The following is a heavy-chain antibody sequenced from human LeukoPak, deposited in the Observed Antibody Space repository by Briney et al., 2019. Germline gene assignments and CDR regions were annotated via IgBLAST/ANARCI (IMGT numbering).Heavy chain of an antibody. Sequence: GASVKVSCKASGGTFSSYAISWVRQAPGQGLEWMGGIIPIFGTANYAQKFQGRVTITADESTSTAYMELSSLRSEDTAVYYCARARVGMATIYHDYWGQGTLVTVSS. D-gene: IGHD5-24*01. CDR1: GGTFSSYA. CDR3: ARARVGMATIYHDY. CDR2: IIPIFGTA. J-gene: IGHJ4*02. V-gene: IGHV1-69*13.